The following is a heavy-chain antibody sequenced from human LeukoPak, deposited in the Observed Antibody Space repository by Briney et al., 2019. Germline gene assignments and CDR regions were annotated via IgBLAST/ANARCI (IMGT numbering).Heavy chain of an antibody. D-gene: IGHD4-17*01. V-gene: IGHV4-59*01. J-gene: IGHJ4*02. CDR2: IYYSGST. Sequence: PSETLSLTCTVSGGSISSYYWSWIRQPPGKGREWIGYIYYSGSTNYNPSLKSRVTISVDTSKNQFSLKLSSVTAADTAMYYCARGGMTTILDYWGRGTLVTVSS. CDR3: ARGGMTTILDY. CDR1: GGSISSYY.